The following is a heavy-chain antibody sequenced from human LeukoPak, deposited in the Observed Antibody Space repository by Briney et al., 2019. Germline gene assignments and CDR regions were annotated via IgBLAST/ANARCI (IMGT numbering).Heavy chain of an antibody. D-gene: IGHD5-12*01. CDR3: ARGLVATIRDYYYYTMDV. V-gene: IGHV4-61*01. Sequence: TSETLSLTCTVSGGSVSSGSYYWSWIRQPPGKGLEWIGYIYNSGSTNYNPSLKSRVTISLDTSKNQFSLKLNSVTAADTAVYYCARGLVATIRDYYYYTMDVWGQGTTVTVSS. CDR2: IYNSGST. CDR1: GGSVSSGSYY. J-gene: IGHJ6*02.